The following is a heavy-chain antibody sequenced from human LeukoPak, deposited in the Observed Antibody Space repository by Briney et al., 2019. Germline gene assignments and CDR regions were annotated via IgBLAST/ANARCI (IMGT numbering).Heavy chain of an antibody. CDR3: ARDRSSNEYYFDY. Sequence: GRSLRLSCAASGFTFSSYAMHWVRQAPGKGLEWVAVISYDVSNKYYADSVKGRFTISRDNSKNTLYLQMNSLRAEDTAVYYCARDRSSNEYYFDYWGQGTLVTVSS. CDR2: ISYDVSNK. D-gene: IGHD2-2*01. J-gene: IGHJ4*02. CDR1: GFTFSSYA. V-gene: IGHV3-30-3*01.